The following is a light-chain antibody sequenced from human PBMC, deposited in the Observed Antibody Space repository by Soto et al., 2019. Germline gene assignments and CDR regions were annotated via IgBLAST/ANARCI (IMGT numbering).Light chain of an antibody. V-gene: IGKV3-11*01. CDR3: QQRSNWPPFT. J-gene: IGKJ3*01. Sequence: EIVLTQSPVTLSLSPGERATLSCRASQSVNNYLAWYQQKPGQAPRLLIFDASNRANGIPARFSGSGSGTDFTLTISSLEPEDFAVYYCQQRSNWPPFTFGPGTKLDVK. CDR2: DAS. CDR1: QSVNNY.